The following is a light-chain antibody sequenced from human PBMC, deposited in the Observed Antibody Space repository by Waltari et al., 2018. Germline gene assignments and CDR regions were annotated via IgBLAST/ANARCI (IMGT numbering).Light chain of an antibody. CDR2: WAS. CDR1: QSVLYSSNNKNY. J-gene: IGKJ2*01. V-gene: IGKV4-1*01. CDR3: QQYYSTPYT. Sequence: DIVMTQSPDSLAVSLGERATINCKSRQSVLYSSNNKNYLVWYQQKPGQPPKLLIYWASTRESGVPDRFSGSGSGTDFTLTISSLQAEDVAVYYCQQYYSTPYTFGQGTKLEIK.